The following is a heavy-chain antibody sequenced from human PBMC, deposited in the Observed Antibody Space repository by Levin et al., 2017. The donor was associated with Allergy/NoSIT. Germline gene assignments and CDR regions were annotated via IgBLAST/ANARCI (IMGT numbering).Heavy chain of an antibody. CDR2: ISGSGGST. Sequence: PGGSLRLSCAASGFTFSSYAMSWVRQAPGKGLEWVSAISGSGGSTYYADSVKGRFTISRDNSKNTLYLQMNSLRAEDTAVYYCAKDLLWIAVAVDAFDIWGQGTMVTVSS. CDR1: GFTFSSYA. V-gene: IGHV3-23*01. D-gene: IGHD6-19*01. CDR3: AKDLLWIAVAVDAFDI. J-gene: IGHJ3*02.